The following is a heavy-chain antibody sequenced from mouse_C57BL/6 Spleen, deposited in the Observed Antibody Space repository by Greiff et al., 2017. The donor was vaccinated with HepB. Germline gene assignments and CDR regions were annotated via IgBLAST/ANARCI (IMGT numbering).Heavy chain of an antibody. V-gene: IGHV5-17*01. D-gene: IGHD4-1*01. CDR1: GFTFSDYG. CDR3: ARELRTIPFSY. Sequence: EVQVVESGGGLVKPGGSLKLSCAASGFTFSDYGMHWVRQAPEKGLEWVAYISSGSSTIYYADTVKGRFTISRDNAKNTLFLQMTSLRSEDTAMYYCARELRTIPFSYWGQGPLVTVSA. CDR2: ISSGSSTI. J-gene: IGHJ3*01.